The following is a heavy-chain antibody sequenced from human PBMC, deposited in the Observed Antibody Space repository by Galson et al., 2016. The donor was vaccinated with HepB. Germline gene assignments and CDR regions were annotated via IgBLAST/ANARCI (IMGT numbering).Heavy chain of an antibody. CDR3: ASDNVPRGYDFWSGYYPDDDYYGLDV. D-gene: IGHD3-3*01. J-gene: IGHJ6*02. Sequence: SLRLSCAASGFTFRNYWMSWVRQAPGKGLEWVANIKLDGSEAYYVDSVEGRFTISRYNAKNSVYLQMNSLRADDTAVYYCASDNVPRGYDFWSGYYPDDDYYGLDVWGQGTTVTVSS. V-gene: IGHV3-7*03. CDR1: GFTFRNYW. CDR2: IKLDGSEA.